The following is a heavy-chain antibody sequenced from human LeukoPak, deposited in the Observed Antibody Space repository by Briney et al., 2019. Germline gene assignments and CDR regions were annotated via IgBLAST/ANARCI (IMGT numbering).Heavy chain of an antibody. Sequence: GGSLRLSCAASGFTFSSYAVSWVRQAPGKGLEWVSALSGSGGSTYYADSVKGRFTVSRDNPKNTVYLQMNSLRAEDTAVYYCAKGKGSGWYAAFDIWGQGTMVTVSS. V-gene: IGHV3-23*01. D-gene: IGHD6-19*01. J-gene: IGHJ3*02. CDR1: GFTFSSYA. CDR3: AKGKGSGWYAAFDI. CDR2: LSGSGGST.